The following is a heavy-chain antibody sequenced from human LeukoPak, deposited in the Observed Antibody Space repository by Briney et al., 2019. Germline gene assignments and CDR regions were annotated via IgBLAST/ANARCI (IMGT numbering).Heavy chain of an antibody. J-gene: IGHJ4*02. D-gene: IGHD2-2*01. V-gene: IGHV3-21*01. CDR2: ISSSSSYI. CDR3: ARCFVLQQLLSVFDY. Sequence: EGSLRLSCAASGFTFSSYSMNWVRQAPGKGLEWVSLISSSSSYIYYADSVKGRFTISRDNAKNSLYLQMNSLRAEDTAVYYCARCFVLQQLLSVFDYWGQGTLVTVSS. CDR1: GFTFSSYS.